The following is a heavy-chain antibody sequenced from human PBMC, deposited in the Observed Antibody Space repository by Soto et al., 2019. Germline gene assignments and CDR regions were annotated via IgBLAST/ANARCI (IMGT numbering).Heavy chain of an antibody. CDR2: ISDDGRNT. J-gene: IGHJ6*02. V-gene: IGHV3-30*18. CDR1: GFRFSSYG. Sequence: QAQLVESGGGVVQPGRSLRLSCEVSGFRFSSYGVHWVRQAPGKGLEWVALISDDGRNTFYPDSVKGRFSISRDNSKNTVYLQMNSLRAEDTAVYYCAKDPRGNGDVTHYYNGMDVWGRGTTVTVSS. CDR3: AKDPRGNGDVTHYYNGMDV. D-gene: IGHD4-17*01.